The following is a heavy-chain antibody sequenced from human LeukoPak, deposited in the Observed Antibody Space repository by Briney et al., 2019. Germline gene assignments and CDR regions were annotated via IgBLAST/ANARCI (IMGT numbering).Heavy chain of an antibody. CDR3: ARDFYYDSSGSYFDY. Sequence: AGGSLRLSCATSGFTFSSYSMNWVRQAPGKGLEWVSSISSSSSHIYYADSLKGRFTISRDNAKNSLYLQMNSLRAEDTAVYYCARDFYYDSSGSYFDYWGQGTLVTVSS. CDR1: GFTFSSYS. D-gene: IGHD3-22*01. CDR2: ISSSSSHI. V-gene: IGHV3-21*01. J-gene: IGHJ4*02.